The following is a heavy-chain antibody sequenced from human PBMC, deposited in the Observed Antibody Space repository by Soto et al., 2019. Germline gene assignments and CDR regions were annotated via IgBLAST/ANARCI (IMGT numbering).Heavy chain of an antibody. CDR3: AKERRIAVAGTIDY. D-gene: IGHD6-19*01. J-gene: IGHJ4*02. V-gene: IGHV3-23*01. Sequence: LRLSCAASGFTFSSYAMSWVRQAPGKGLEWVSAISGSGGSTYYADSVKGRFTISRDNSKNTLYLQMNSLRAEDTAVYYCAKERRIAVAGTIDYWGQGTLVTVSS. CDR2: ISGSGGST. CDR1: GFTFSSYA.